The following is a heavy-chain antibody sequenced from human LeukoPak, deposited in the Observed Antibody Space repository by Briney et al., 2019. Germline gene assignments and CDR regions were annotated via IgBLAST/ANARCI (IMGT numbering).Heavy chain of an antibody. CDR2: INHSGST. Sequence: SETLSLTCTVSGGSISSYYWSWIRQPAGKGLEWIGEINHSGSTNYNPSLKSRVTISVDRSKNQFSLKLSSVTAADTAVYYCAREARDAFDIWGQGTMVTVSS. J-gene: IGHJ3*02. CDR3: AREARDAFDI. V-gene: IGHV4-59*12. CDR1: GGSISSYY.